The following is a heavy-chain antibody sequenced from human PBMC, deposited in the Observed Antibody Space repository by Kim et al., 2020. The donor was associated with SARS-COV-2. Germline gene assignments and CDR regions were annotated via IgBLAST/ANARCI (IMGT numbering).Heavy chain of an antibody. CDR1: GFTFSSYA. V-gene: IGHV3-30*04. CDR2: ISYDGSNK. D-gene: IGHD3-10*01. CDR3: ARSSSGSYIPPYDY. J-gene: IGHJ4*02. Sequence: GGSLRLSCAASGFTFSSYAMHWVRQAPGKGLEWVAVISYDGSNKYYADSVKGRFTISRDNSKNTLYLQMNSLRAEDTAVYYCARSSSGSYIPPYDYWGQGTLVTVSS.